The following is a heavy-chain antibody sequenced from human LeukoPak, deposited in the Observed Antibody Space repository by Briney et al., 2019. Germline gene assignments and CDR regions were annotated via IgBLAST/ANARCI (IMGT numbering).Heavy chain of an antibody. Sequence: GASLRLSCAASGFTFSSYAMSWVHQAPGKGLEWVSAISGSGGSTYYADSVKGRFTISRDNSKNTLHLQMNSLRAEDTAVYYCAKRNDPGDYWGQGTLVTVSS. V-gene: IGHV3-23*01. CDR2: ISGSGGST. J-gene: IGHJ4*02. CDR3: AKRNDPGDY. CDR1: GFTFSSYA.